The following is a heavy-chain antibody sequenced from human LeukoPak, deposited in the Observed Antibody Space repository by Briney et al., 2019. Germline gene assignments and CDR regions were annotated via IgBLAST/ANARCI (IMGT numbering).Heavy chain of an antibody. J-gene: IGHJ4*02. CDR1: GFGFSDYY. CDR2: IRNKVNSYIT. V-gene: IGHV3-72*01. D-gene: IGHD2-21*02. Sequence: GGSLRLSCAASGFGFSDYYMDWVRQAPGKGLEWVGRIRNKVNSYITKYAASVKGRFTISRDDTKNSLYVQMNSLKTEDTAVYYCARVSVRDGYFYDYWGQGTLVTVSS. CDR3: ARVSVRDGYFYDY.